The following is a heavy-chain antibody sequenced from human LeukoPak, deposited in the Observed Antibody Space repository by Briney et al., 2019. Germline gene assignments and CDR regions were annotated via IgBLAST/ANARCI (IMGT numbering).Heavy chain of an antibody. Sequence: SETLSLTCSVSGVPITFYYWHWLRQPAGKGLEWVGRIHTNGSTNYNPSLKNRFTISIDTSQKKLSLNLTSVTAADTPVYYFASSSWRKTFDYWGQGALVTVSS. CDR1: GVPITFYY. CDR2: IHTNGST. V-gene: IGHV4-4*07. D-gene: IGHD6-6*01. J-gene: IGHJ4*02. CDR3: ASSSWRKTFDY.